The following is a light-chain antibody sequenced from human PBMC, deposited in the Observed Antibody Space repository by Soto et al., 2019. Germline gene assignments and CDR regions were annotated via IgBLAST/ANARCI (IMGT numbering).Light chain of an antibody. J-gene: IGKJ5*01. CDR3: QKYNNWPFT. Sequence: DIQMTQAPSTLSASVGDRFTISCRASQTISNWLAWYQQKPGKXHKXXIYDASSLESGVPSRFSGSGSGTELTITISSLQSEDFEVYYCQKYNNWPFTFGQGTRLEIK. V-gene: IGKV1-5*01. CDR1: QTISNW. CDR2: DAS.